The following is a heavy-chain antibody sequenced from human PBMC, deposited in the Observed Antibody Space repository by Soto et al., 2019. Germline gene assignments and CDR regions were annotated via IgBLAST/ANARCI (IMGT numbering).Heavy chain of an antibody. D-gene: IGHD1-26*01. Sequence: VASVKVSCKASGGTFSTYAISWVRQAPGQGLEWMGGIIPIFGTANYAQKFQGRVTITADESTTTAYMELSSLRSEDTAVYYCARDLQLGATSAFDIWGQGALVTVSS. CDR2: IIPIFGTA. CDR1: GGTFSTYA. CDR3: ARDLQLGATSAFDI. J-gene: IGHJ3*02. V-gene: IGHV1-69*13.